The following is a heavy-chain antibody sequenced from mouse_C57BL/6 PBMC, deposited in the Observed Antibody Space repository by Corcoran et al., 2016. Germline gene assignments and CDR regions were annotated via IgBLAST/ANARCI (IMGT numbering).Heavy chain of an antibody. CDR2: INPNNGGT. V-gene: IGHV1-26*01. J-gene: IGHJ2*01. CDR3: ARGDYYSNYGGAGPH. D-gene: IGHD2-5*01. CDR1: GYTFTDYY. Sequence: EVQLQQSGPELVKPGASVKISCKASGYTFTDYYMNWVKQSHGKSLEWIGDINPNNGGTSYNQKFKGKATLTVDKSSSTAYMELRSLTSEDSAVYYCARGDYYSNYGGAGPHWGQGTTLTVSS.